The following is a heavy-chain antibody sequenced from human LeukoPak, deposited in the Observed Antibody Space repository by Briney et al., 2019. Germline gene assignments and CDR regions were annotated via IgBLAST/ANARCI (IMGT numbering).Heavy chain of an antibody. D-gene: IGHD3-10*01. CDR1: GFTFSSYS. CDR3: AKEAYYGSGSRKFYYYYGMDV. CDR2: ISSSSSTI. J-gene: IGHJ6*02. Sequence: GGSLRLSCAASGFTFSSYSMNWVRQAPGKGLEWVSYISSSSSTIYYADSVKGRFTISRDNAKNSLYLQMNSLRAEDTAVYYCAKEAYYGSGSRKFYYYYGMDVWGQGTTVTVSS. V-gene: IGHV3-48*04.